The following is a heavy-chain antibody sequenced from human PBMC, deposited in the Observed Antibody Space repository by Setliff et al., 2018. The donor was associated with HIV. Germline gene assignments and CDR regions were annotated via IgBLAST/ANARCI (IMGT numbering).Heavy chain of an antibody. Sequence: PGGSLRLSCVASGFTFSNYGMHWVRQAPGKGPEWVTFIQYDGNNKRYAESVKGRFTISRDNSKNTLSLQMNSLRAEDTAVYYCAKDLDPYFAMAVWGQGTTVTVSS. CDR3: AKDLDPYFAMAV. CDR2: IQYDGNNK. CDR1: GFTFSNYG. J-gene: IGHJ6*02. V-gene: IGHV3-30*02.